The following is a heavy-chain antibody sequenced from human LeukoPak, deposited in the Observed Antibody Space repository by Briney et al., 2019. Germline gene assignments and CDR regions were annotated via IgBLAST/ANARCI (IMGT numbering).Heavy chain of an antibody. V-gene: IGHV3-30-3*01. CDR2: ISYDGSNK. CDR1: GFTFSSYA. Sequence: GGSLRLSCAASGFTFSSYAMHWVPQAPGKGLEWVAVISYDGSNKYYADSVKGRFTISRGNSKNTLYLQMNSLRAEDTAVYYCARGAYSWVGATTLDYWGQGTLVTVSS. J-gene: IGHJ4*02. CDR3: ARGAYSWVGATTLDY. D-gene: IGHD1-26*01.